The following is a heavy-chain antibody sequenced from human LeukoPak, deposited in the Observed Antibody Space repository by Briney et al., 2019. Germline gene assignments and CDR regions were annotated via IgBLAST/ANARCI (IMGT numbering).Heavy chain of an antibody. CDR3: ARDSSSRYYDY. J-gene: IGHJ4*02. D-gene: IGHD6-13*01. CDR1: GFTFSSHW. CDR2: IKSDGSST. Sequence: GGSLRLSCAASGFTFSSHWMHWVRQAPGKGLVWVSCIKSDGSSTTYADSVKGRFTISRDNAKNTLHLRMNSLRAEDTAVYYCARDSSSRYYDYWGQGTLVTVSS. V-gene: IGHV3-74*03.